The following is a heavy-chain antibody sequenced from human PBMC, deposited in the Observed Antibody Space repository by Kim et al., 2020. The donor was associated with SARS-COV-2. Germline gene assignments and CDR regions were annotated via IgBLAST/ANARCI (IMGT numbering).Heavy chain of an antibody. CDR3: AKATYSGSNYSDC. D-gene: IGHD1-26*01. Sequence: HYADSVDGRFTISRDNSKNTLYMQMNSLRVEDTAIYYCAKATYSGSNYSDCGGQGTPVTVPS. V-gene: IGHV3-30-3*02. J-gene: IGHJ4*02.